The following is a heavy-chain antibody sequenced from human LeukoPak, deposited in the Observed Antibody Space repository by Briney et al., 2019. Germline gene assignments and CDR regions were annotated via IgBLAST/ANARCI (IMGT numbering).Heavy chain of an antibody. CDR1: GFTFSGSA. CDR2: ISYDGTNK. J-gene: IGHJ3*02. D-gene: IGHD3-22*01. Sequence: PGGSLRLSCAASGFTFSGSAVHWVRQAPGKGLEWVAVISYDGTNKYYADSVKGRFTISRDNSKNTMYLQMNSLRAEDTAMYYCARAPMSYDSSGFGGAFDIWGQGTMVTVSS. CDR3: ARAPMSYDSSGFGGAFDI. V-gene: IGHV3-30-3*01.